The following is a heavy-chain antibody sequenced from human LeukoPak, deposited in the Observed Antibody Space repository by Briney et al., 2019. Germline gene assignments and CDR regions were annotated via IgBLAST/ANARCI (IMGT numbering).Heavy chain of an antibody. CDR1: GFTFNTYG. Sequence: GGSLRLSCAVSGFTFNTYGMTWVRQAPGKGLEWVSGISGSDGSTYYADSVKGRFTISRDNSKNTLYLQMNSLTAEDTAVYYCARSSGWFGELWGQGTLVTVSS. CDR3: ARSSGWFGEL. V-gene: IGHV3-23*01. CDR2: ISGSDGST. D-gene: IGHD3-10*01. J-gene: IGHJ4*02.